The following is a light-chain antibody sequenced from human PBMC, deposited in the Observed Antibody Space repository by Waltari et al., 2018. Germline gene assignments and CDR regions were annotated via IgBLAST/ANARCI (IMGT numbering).Light chain of an antibody. CDR1: SSDVGGNNY. V-gene: IGLV2-8*01. CDR2: EVS. J-gene: IGLJ2*01. CDR3: FSYAGSSVL. Sequence: QSALTQPPSASGSPGQSVTISCTGTSSDVGGNNYVSWYQQHPGKAPKLVIYEVSQRPSGVPDRFSGSKSGNPASLTVSGLQAEDEAYYYCFSYAGSSVLFGGGTKLTVL.